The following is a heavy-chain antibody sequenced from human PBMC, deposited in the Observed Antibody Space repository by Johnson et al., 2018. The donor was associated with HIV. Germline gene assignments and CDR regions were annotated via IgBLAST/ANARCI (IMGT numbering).Heavy chain of an antibody. V-gene: IGHV3-30-3*01. CDR1: GFTFSFYA. CDR3: ARAPSVGADDAFDI. J-gene: IGHJ3*02. Sequence: QVQLVESGGGVVQPGRSLRLSCAASGFTFSFYAMHWVRQAPGKGLEWVALILYDGSNKYYADSVQGRFTISRDNSKNTLYLQMNNLRPEDTALYYCARAPSVGADDAFDIWGQGTMVTVSS. D-gene: IGHD1-26*01. CDR2: ILYDGSNK.